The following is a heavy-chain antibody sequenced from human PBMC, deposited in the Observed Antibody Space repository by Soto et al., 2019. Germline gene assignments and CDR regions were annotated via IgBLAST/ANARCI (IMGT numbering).Heavy chain of an antibody. CDR3: ARALHVWGSYRLAY. CDR1: GYTFTGYY. Sequence: ASVKVSCKASGYTFTGYYMHWVRQAPGQGLEWMGWINPDSGGTNYAQKFQGRVTMTRDTSISTAYMELSRLRSDDTAVYYCARALHVWGSYRLAYWGQGTLVTVSS. V-gene: IGHV1-2*02. D-gene: IGHD3-16*02. CDR2: INPDSGGT. J-gene: IGHJ4*02.